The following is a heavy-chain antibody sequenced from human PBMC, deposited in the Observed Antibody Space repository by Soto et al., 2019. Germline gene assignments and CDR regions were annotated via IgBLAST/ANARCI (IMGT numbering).Heavy chain of an antibody. D-gene: IGHD4-17*01. V-gene: IGHV1-8*01. CDR2: MNLNSGYT. CDR1: GYTFSSYD. J-gene: IGHJ4*02. Sequence: QVQLVQSGAEVKKPGASVKVSCKASGYTFSSYDINWVRQATGQGLEWMGWMNLNSGYTGYAQKFQGRVTMTRDNSIRTAFMELSSLRSENTAVYYCARANGDFDYWGQGTLDTVAS. CDR3: ARANGDFDY.